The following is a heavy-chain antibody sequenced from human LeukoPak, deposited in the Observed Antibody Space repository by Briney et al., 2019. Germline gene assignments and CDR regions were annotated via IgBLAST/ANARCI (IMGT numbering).Heavy chain of an antibody. J-gene: IGHJ4*02. D-gene: IGHD6-19*01. CDR3: ANQVFVAGAVMGHYPFDY. CDR2: IYHSGST. CDR1: GGSISSSDW. V-gene: IGHV4-4*02. Sequence: SGTLSLTCAVSGGSISSSDWWSWVRQPPGKGLEWIGEIYHSGSTNYNPSLKSRVTISVDKSKNQFSLQLNSVTPEDTAVYYCANQVFVAGAVMGHYPFDYWCQGTLVTVSS.